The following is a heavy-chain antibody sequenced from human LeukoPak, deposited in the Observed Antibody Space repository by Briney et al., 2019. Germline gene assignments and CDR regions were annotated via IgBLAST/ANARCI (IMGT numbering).Heavy chain of an antibody. Sequence: GASLKAYCQAPGGPFSSYAISRVRQAPGQGLEWMGGIIPIFGTANYAQKFQGRATITADKSTSTAYMELSSLRSEDTAVYYCARDPRADDSSGYYSSWGRGTLVTVSS. CDR2: IIPIFGTA. D-gene: IGHD3-22*01. V-gene: IGHV1-69*06. CDR1: GGPFSSYA. J-gene: IGHJ2*01. CDR3: ARDPRADDSSGYYSS.